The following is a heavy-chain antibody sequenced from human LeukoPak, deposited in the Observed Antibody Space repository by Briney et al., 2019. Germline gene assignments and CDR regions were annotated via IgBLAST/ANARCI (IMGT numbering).Heavy chain of an antibody. D-gene: IGHD6-13*01. CDR3: AATAQESSSSCGGAPGCDDYFHH. CDR2: IYYSGST. Sequence: PSETLSLTCTVSGGSISSYYWSWIRQPPGKGLEWIGYIYYSGSTVYSPSLKSRVTISVDTSKNQFSLELSSVTAADAAVYYCAATAQESSSSCGGAPGCDDYFHHWGQGTLVTVSS. CDR1: GGSISSYY. V-gene: IGHV4-59*01. J-gene: IGHJ1*01.